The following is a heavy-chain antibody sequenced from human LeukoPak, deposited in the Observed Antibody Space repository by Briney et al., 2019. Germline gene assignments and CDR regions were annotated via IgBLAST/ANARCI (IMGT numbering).Heavy chain of an antibody. CDR2: IYYSGST. D-gene: IGHD2-2*02. Sequence: PSETLSLTCTVSGGSISSSSYYWGWIRQPPGKGLEWIGSIYYSGSTYYNPSLKSRVTISVDTSKNQFSLKLGSVTAADTAVYYCARRVGYCSSTSCYILSDYWGQGTLVTVSS. CDR1: GGSISSSSYY. J-gene: IGHJ4*02. CDR3: ARRVGYCSSTSCYILSDY. V-gene: IGHV4-39*01.